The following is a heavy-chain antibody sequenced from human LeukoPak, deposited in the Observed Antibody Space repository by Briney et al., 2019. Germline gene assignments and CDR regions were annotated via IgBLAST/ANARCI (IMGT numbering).Heavy chain of an antibody. CDR3: AGGPGPFDY. CDR1: GSGSTFTGYY. CDR2: ISPNSGGT. D-gene: IGHD1-14*01. V-gene: IGHV1-2*02. Sequence: ASVKVSCKASGSGSTFTGYYMHWVRQAPGQGLEWMGWISPNSGGTNYAQRFQGRVTMTRDTSISTAYMELSRLRSDDTAVYCCAGGPGPFDYWGQGTLVTVSS. J-gene: IGHJ4*02.